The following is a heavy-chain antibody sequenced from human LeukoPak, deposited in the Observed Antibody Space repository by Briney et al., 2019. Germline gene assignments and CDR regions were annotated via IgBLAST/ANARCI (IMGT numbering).Heavy chain of an antibody. Sequence: SVRVSCKASGGTFSSYTISWVRQAPGQGLEWMGRIIPILGIANYAQKFQGRVTITADKSTSTAYMELSSLRSEDTAVYYCARSRDYGDYSFDYWGQGTLVTVSS. CDR2: IIPILGIA. J-gene: IGHJ4*02. CDR1: GGTFSSYT. V-gene: IGHV1-69*02. D-gene: IGHD4-17*01. CDR3: ARSRDYGDYSFDY.